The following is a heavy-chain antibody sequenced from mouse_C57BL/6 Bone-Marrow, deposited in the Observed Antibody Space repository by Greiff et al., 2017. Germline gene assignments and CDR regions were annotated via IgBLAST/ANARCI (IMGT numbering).Heavy chain of an antibody. D-gene: IGHD1-1*01. Sequence: QVQLQQSGAELVRPGTSVKVSCKASGYAFTNYLIEWVKQRPGQGLEWIGVINPGSGGTNYNEKFKGKATLTADKSSSTAYMQLSSLTSEDSAVYFWDRKVGSSCHYFDYWGQGTTLTVSS. CDR2: INPGSGGT. CDR1: GYAFTNYL. J-gene: IGHJ2*01. CDR3: DRKVGSSCHYFDY. V-gene: IGHV1-54*01.